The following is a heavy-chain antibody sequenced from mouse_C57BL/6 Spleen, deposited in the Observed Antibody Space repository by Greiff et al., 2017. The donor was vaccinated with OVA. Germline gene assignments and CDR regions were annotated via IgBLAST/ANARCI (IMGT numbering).Heavy chain of an antibody. CDR1: GYTFTSYW. D-gene: IGHD1-1*01. CDR2: IDPNSGGT. V-gene: IGHV1-72*01. J-gene: IGHJ4*01. CDR3: AGGDYYGRGNYYTMDY. Sequence: QVQLQQPGAELVKPGASVKLSCKASGYTFTSYWMHWVKQRPGRGLEWIGRIDPNSGGTKYKEKFKSKATLTVDKPSSTAYMQISSLTSEDSAVYYYAGGDYYGRGNYYTMDYWGQGTAVTVSS.